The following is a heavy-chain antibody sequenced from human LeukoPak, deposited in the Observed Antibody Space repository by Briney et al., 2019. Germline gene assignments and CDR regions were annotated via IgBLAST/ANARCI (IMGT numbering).Heavy chain of an antibody. V-gene: IGHV3-23*01. CDR1: GFTFNVYT. Sequence: GESLRLSCAASGFTFNVYTMYWVRQAPGKGLEWVSGIRHSDGSTYYADAVKGRFTISSDKSKNTLFLQMNSLRSDDTAVYYCASTHCSDGSCYWSSLDYWGQGTLVTVSS. J-gene: IGHJ4*02. D-gene: IGHD2-15*01. CDR3: ASTHCSDGSCYWSSLDY. CDR2: IRHSDGST.